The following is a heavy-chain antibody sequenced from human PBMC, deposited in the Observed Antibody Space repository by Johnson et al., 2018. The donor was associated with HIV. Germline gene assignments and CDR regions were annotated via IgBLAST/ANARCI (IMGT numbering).Heavy chain of an antibody. CDR1: GFTFSDYY. V-gene: IGHV3-66*01. CDR3: AKDQYSNYAWSAFDI. J-gene: IGHJ3*02. Sequence: VQLVESGGGLVKPGGSLRLSCAASGFTFSDYYMSWIRQAPGKGLEWVSVVYSGGSTYYADSVTGRFTISRDNSKNTLYLQMNSLRAEDTAVYYCAKDQYSNYAWSAFDIWGQGTMVTVSS. CDR2: VYSGGST. D-gene: IGHD4-11*01.